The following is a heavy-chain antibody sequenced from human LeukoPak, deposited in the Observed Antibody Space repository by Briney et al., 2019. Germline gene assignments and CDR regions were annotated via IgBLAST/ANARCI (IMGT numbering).Heavy chain of an antibody. CDR3: ARRSYYDSSGYNFDY. J-gene: IGHJ4*02. CDR1: GGSFSGYY. CDR2: INHSGST. D-gene: IGHD3-22*01. V-gene: IGHV4-34*01. Sequence: SETLSLTCAVYGGSFSGYYWSWSRQPAGKGLEWIGEINHSGSTNYNPSLKSRVTISVDTSKNQFSLKLSSVTAADTAVYYCARRSYYDSSGYNFDYWGQGTLVTVSS.